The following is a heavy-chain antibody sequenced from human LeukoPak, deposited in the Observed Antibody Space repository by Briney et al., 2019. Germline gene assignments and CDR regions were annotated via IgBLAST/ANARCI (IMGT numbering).Heavy chain of an antibody. J-gene: IGHJ3*02. Sequence: PGGSLRLSCATSGFTFSNYAMHWVRQAPGKGLEWVAIITYDGGNKYYADSVKGRFTISRDNSKNTLYLQMSSLRADHTAVDYCARPYSGFESAFYIWGQGAMVTVSS. CDR3: ARPYSGFESAFYI. CDR1: GFTFSNYA. CDR2: ITYDGGNK. V-gene: IGHV3-30-3*01. D-gene: IGHD1-26*01.